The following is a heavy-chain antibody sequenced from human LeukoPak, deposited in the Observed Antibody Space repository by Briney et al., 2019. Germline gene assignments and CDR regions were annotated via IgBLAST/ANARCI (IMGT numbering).Heavy chain of an antibody. CDR2: ISSSSSTI. J-gene: IGHJ4*02. CDR3: ARGGYSSGWPNFDY. Sequence: PGGSLRLSCAASGFTFSSYSMNWVRQAPGKGLEWVSYISSSSSTIYYADSVKGRFTISRDNAKNSLYLQMNSLRAEDTVVYYCARGGYSSGWPNFDYWGQGTLVTVSS. D-gene: IGHD6-19*01. CDR1: GFTFSSYS. V-gene: IGHV3-48*01.